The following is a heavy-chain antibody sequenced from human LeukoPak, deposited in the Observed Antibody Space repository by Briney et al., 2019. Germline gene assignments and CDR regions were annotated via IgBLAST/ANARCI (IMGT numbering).Heavy chain of an antibody. CDR2: MSYSGGRT. CDR1: GLTFSRHA. J-gene: IGHJ6*02. Sequence: GGTLRLSCASSGLTFSRHAMKWVRQAPGKGLEWVTTMSYSGGRTYYADSVKGRFTISRDDSKNTLYLQMNSLRAEDTAVYYCAKLLAPYYYGMDVWGQGTTVTVSS. CDR3: AKLLAPYYYGMDV. D-gene: IGHD2-15*01. V-gene: IGHV3-23*01.